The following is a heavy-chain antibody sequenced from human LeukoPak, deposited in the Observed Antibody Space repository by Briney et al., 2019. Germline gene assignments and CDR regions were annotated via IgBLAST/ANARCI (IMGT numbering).Heavy chain of an antibody. V-gene: IGHV1-46*01. Sequence: ASVKVSCKASGYTFTSYHMHWVRQAPGQGLEWMGIINPSGGTTNYAQKFRGRVTMTRDTSISTAYMELSSLRSEDTAVYYCARVLYDSSSYYAFDIWGQGTMVTVSS. CDR2: INPSGGTT. CDR3: ARVLYDSSSYYAFDI. CDR1: GYTFTSYH. D-gene: IGHD3-22*01. J-gene: IGHJ3*02.